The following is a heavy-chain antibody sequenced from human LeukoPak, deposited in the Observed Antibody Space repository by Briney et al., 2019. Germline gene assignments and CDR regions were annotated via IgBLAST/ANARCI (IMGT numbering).Heavy chain of an antibody. CDR3: ARDSSYSNYEGYYYYGMDV. Sequence: GGSLRLSCAASGFTFSSYSMNWVRQAPGKGLEWVSSISSSSSYIYYADPVKGRFTISRDNAKNSLYLQMNSLRAEDTAVYYCARDSSYSNYEGYYYYGMDVWGQGTTVTVSS. D-gene: IGHD4-4*01. CDR2: ISSSSSYI. J-gene: IGHJ6*02. CDR1: GFTFSSYS. V-gene: IGHV3-21*01.